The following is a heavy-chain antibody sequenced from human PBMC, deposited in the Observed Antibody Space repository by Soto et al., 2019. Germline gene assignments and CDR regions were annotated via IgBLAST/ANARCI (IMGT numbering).Heavy chain of an antibody. D-gene: IGHD6-19*01. CDR1: GFTFSSSS. CDR2: ISSSSSYI. CDR3: ARPPLVQQWLETGFDH. V-gene: IGHV3-21*01. J-gene: IGHJ4*02. Sequence: GGSLRLSCAASGFTFSSSSMNWVRQAPGKGLEWVSSISSSSSYIYYADSVKGRFTISRDNAKNSLYLQMNSLRAEDTAVYYCARPPLVQQWLETGFDHWGQGTLVTVSS.